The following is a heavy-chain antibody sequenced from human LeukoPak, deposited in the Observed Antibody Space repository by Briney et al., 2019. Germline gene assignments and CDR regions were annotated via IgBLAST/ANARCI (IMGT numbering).Heavy chain of an antibody. CDR2: IWYDGGNK. D-gene: IGHD3-10*01. V-gene: IGHV3-33*01. Sequence: GESLRLSCTASGYSLRNYGMHWVRQAPGKGGEGVGVIWYDGGNKYYGDSVKGRFTISRDTSKNTMYLQMNSLRAEDTAVYYCARDRRYGSGSGSRYYGMDVWGQGTTVTVSS. J-gene: IGHJ6*02. CDR1: GYSLRNYG. CDR3: ARDRRYGSGSGSRYYGMDV.